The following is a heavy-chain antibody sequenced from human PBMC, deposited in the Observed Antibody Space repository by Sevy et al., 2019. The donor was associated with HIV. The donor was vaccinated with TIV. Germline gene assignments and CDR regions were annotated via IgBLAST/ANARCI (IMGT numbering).Heavy chain of an antibody. CDR2: IYGSGGTT. CDR3: AGARYDGSGSFDAFDI. J-gene: IGHJ3*02. V-gene: IGHV3-23*01. CDR1: GFTVSSYD. D-gene: IGHD3-22*01. Sequence: GGSLRLSCAASGFTVSSYDMNWVRQAPGKGLEWVSTIYGSGGTTYYADSVKGRFTISRDNSKNTLYLQMDSLRTEDTAIYYCAGARYDGSGSFDAFDIWGQGTMVTVSS.